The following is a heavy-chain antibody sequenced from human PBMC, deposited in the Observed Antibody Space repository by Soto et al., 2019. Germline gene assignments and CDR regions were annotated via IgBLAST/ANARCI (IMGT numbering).Heavy chain of an antibody. Sequence: GESLKISCAASGFTFSSYSMNWVRQAPGKGLEWVSSISSSSSYIYYADSVKGRFTISRDNAKNSLYLQMNSLRAEDTAVYYCASEPTVSVVAATPAYWGQGTLVTVSS. J-gene: IGHJ4*02. CDR2: ISSSSSYI. CDR1: GFTFSSYS. D-gene: IGHD2-15*01. CDR3: ASEPTVSVVAATPAY. V-gene: IGHV3-21*01.